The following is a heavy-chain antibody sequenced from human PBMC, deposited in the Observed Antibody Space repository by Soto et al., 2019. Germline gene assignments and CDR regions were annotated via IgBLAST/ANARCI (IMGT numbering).Heavy chain of an antibody. D-gene: IGHD3-9*01. V-gene: IGHV5-51*01. CDR1: GYSFTSYW. J-gene: IGHJ5*02. Sequence: KISCKGSGYSFTSYWIGWVRQMPGKGLEWMGIIYPGDSDTRYSPSFQGQVTMTRDTSISTAYMELSRLRPDDTAVYYCARDRLNHNWFDPWGQGTLVTVSS. CDR3: ARDRLNHNWFDP. CDR2: IYPGDSDT.